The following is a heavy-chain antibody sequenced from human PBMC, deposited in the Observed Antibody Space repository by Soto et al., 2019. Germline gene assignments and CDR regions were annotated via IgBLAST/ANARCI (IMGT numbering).Heavy chain of an antibody. Sequence: PGGSLRLSCAASGFPFSSYAMSWVRPAPGKGLEWVSAISGSGGSTYYADSVKGRFTISRDNSKNTLYLQMDSLRAEDTAVYYCAKDRKNTMVRGVINWFDPWGQGTLVTVSS. CDR2: ISGSGGST. D-gene: IGHD3-10*01. V-gene: IGHV3-23*01. CDR3: AKDRKNTMVRGVINWFDP. J-gene: IGHJ5*02. CDR1: GFPFSSYA.